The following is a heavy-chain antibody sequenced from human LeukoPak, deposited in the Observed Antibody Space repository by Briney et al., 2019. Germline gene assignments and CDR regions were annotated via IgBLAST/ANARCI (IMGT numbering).Heavy chain of an antibody. J-gene: IGHJ4*02. V-gene: IGHV4-4*07. Sequence: SETLSLTCTVSGGSISSYYWSWIRQPAGKGLEWIGRIYTSGSTNYNPSLKSRVTISVDTSKNQFSLKLSSVTAADTAVYYCAREIYYYDSSGYSRWGQGTLVTVSS. CDR1: GGSISSYY. CDR2: IYTSGST. CDR3: AREIYYYDSSGYSR. D-gene: IGHD3-22*01.